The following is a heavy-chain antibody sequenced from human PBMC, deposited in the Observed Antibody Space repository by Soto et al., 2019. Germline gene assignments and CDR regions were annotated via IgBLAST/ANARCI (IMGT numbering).Heavy chain of an antibody. CDR2: ISAYNGNT. V-gene: IGHV1-18*01. J-gene: IGHJ4*02. CDR1: GYTFTSYG. D-gene: IGHD3-22*01. Sequence: ASVKVSCKASGYTFTSYGISWVRQAPGQGLEWMGWISAYNGNTNYAQKLQGRVTMTTDSSTSTAYMELRSLRSDDTAVYYCARANYYDSSGYYLDYWGQGTLVTVSS. CDR3: ARANYYDSSGYYLDY.